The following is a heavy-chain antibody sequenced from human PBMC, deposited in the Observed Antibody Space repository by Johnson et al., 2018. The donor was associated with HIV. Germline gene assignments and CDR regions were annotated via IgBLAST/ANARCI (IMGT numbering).Heavy chain of an antibody. CDR3: TRPIEYSTSEVAFDI. CDR2: ISYDGNNQ. J-gene: IGHJ3*02. CDR1: RFTFSDYA. D-gene: IGHD2/OR15-2a*01. V-gene: IGHV3-30*04. Sequence: VQLVESGGGVFQPGRSLRLSCAASRFTFSDYAMHWVRQAPGKGLEWVALISYDGNNQYYAASLKGRFTLSRDNSKNTLYVKISGLKTEDTAGYYCTRPIEYSTSEVAFDIWGQGTMVTVSS.